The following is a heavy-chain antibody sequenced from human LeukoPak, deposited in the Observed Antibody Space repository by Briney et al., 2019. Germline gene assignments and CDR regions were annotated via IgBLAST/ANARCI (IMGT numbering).Heavy chain of an antibody. CDR3: ARVIPGVWFGELFIPPPQDRYYFDY. CDR2: MNPNSGNT. D-gene: IGHD3-10*01. CDR1: GYTFTSYD. Sequence: GASVKASCKASGYTFTSYDINWVRQATGQGLEWMGWMNPNSGNTGYAQKFQGRVTMTRNTSISTAYMELSSLRSEDTAVYYCARVIPGVWFGELFIPPPQDRYYFDYWGQGTLVTVSS. V-gene: IGHV1-8*01. J-gene: IGHJ4*02.